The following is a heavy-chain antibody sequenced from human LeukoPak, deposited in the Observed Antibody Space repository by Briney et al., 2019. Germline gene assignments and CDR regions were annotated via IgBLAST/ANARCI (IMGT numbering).Heavy chain of an antibody. V-gene: IGHV1-18*01. CDR1: GYTFTKYG. Sequence: GASAKVSCKASGYTFTKYGLGWVRQAPGQGLEWMGWISTYNGDTYFAQKVQGRVTMTTETTTATGYMELRSLRSDDTAVYYCARTPNYGSGSLFFWFDSWGQGTLVTVSS. J-gene: IGHJ5*01. D-gene: IGHD3-10*01. CDR3: ARTPNYGSGSLFFWFDS. CDR2: ISTYNGDT.